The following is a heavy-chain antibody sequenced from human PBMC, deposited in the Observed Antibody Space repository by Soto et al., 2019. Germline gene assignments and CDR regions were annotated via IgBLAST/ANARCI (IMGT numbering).Heavy chain of an antibody. J-gene: IGHJ4*02. V-gene: IGHV4-4*02. Sequence: SETLSLTCAVSGGPLSSSNWWSWVRQPPGKGLEWIGEIYHSGSTNYNPSLKSRVTISVDKSKNQFSLKLSSVTAADTAVYYCARVGRSRDGYNTWGQGTLVTVSS. CDR2: IYHSGST. CDR3: ARVGRSRDGYNT. D-gene: IGHD5-12*01. CDR1: GGPLSSSNW.